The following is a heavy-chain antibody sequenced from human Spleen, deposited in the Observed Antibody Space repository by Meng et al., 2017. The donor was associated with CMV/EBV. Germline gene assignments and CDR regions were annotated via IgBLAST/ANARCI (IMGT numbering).Heavy chain of an antibody. CDR3: ARGEDYYDSSGYYSCYFDY. Sequence: SETLSLTCTVSGYSISSGYYWGWIRQPPGKGLEWIGSIYHSGSTYYNPSLKSRVTISVDTSKNQFSLKLSSVTAADTAVYYCARGEDYYDSSGYYSCYFDYWGQGTLVTVSS. J-gene: IGHJ4*02. CDR1: GYSISSGYY. V-gene: IGHV4-38-2*02. CDR2: IYHSGST. D-gene: IGHD3-22*01.